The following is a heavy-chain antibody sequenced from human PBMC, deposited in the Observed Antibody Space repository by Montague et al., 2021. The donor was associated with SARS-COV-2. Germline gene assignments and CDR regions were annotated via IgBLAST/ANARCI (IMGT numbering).Heavy chain of an antibody. J-gene: IGHJ4*02. D-gene: IGHD4-17*01. V-gene: IGHV3-23*01. CDR2: ITGSGGST. CDR1: GFTFSTYA. CDR3: AKSLDYGDYADS. Sequence: SLRLSCAASGFTFSTYALSWVRQAPGKGLEWVSAITGSGGSTFYADSVKGRFIVSRDNSRSTLYLQMNSLRAEDSAVYYCAKSLDYGDYADSWGQGTLVTVAS.